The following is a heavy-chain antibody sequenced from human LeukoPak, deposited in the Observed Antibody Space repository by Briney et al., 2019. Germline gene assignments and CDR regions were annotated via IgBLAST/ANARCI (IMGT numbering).Heavy chain of an antibody. CDR2: VKEEGSEK. Sequence: PGGSLRPSRTAAGFTVIRTWTRWVRQVPGKWPGFVAKVKEEGSEKSYVAFVEGRFTISTDNVKNSVSLQMNSLRVEETAVYYCARAPGYSEFDVWGQGIMVIVSS. CDR3: ARAPGYSEFDV. D-gene: IGHD4-11*01. CDR1: GFTVIRTW. V-gene: IGHV3-7*01. J-gene: IGHJ3*01.